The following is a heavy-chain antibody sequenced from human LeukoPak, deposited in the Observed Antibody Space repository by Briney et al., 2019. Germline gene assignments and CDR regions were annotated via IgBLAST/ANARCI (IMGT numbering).Heavy chain of an antibody. D-gene: IGHD2-15*01. V-gene: IGHV3-23*01. Sequence: PGGSLRLSCAASGFTFSSFAMSWVRQAPGKGLEWVSSVSDSDENTYYADSVKGRFTISRDNSKNMVYLQMNTLRADDTAVYYCAKSVVVITFRFDDWGQGALVTVSS. CDR2: VSDSDENT. CDR3: AKSVVVITFRFDD. J-gene: IGHJ4*02. CDR1: GFTFSSFA.